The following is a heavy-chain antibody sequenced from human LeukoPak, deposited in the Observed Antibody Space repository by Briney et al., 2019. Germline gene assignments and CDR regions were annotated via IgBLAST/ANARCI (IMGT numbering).Heavy chain of an antibody. D-gene: IGHD6-13*01. CDR3: ARRGSWSYYYAMDV. Sequence: SETLSLTCAVYGGSFSGYYWSWIRQPPGRGLEWIGEIRHSGSTNYNPSLKSRVTMSVDTSKNQFSLKLSSVTAADTAVYYCARRGSWSYYYAMDVWGQGTTVAVSS. J-gene: IGHJ6*02. V-gene: IGHV4-34*01. CDR2: IRHSGST. CDR1: GGSFSGYY.